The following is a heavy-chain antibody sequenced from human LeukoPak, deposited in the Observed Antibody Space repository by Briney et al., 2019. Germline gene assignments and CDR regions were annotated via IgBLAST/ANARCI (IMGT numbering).Heavy chain of an antibody. CDR3: ARVNSYGDYLPPDY. CDR1: GYTFTDYF. CDR2: INPNSGGT. D-gene: IGHD4-17*01. Sequence: GASVKVSCKASGYTFTDYFMHWVRQAPGQGLEWMGWINPNSGGTKYAQKFQGRVTMTRDTPINTAYMELNRLTFDDTAVYYCARVNSYGDYLPPDYWGQGTLVTVSS. J-gene: IGHJ4*02. V-gene: IGHV1-2*02.